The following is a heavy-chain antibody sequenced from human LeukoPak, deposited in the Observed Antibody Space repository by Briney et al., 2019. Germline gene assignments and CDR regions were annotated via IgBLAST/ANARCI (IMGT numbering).Heavy chain of an antibody. D-gene: IGHD6-13*01. V-gene: IGHV3-64D*06. CDR2: ISSNGGST. CDR3: ARDAVYSSSWQYY. Sequence: GGSLRLSCSASGFTFSSYAMHWVRQAPGKGLEYVSAISSNGGSTYYADSVKGRFTISRDNSKNTLYLQMSSLRAEGTAVYYCARDAVYSSSWQYYWGQGTLVTVSS. CDR1: GFTFSSYA. J-gene: IGHJ4*02.